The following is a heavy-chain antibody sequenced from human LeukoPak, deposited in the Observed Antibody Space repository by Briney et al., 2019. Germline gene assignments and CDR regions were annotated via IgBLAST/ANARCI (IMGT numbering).Heavy chain of an antibody. Sequence: SETLSLTCAVYGGSFSGYYWSWLRQPPGKGLEWIGEINHSGSTNYNPSLKSRVTISVDKSKNQFSLKLSSVTAAGTAVYYCARVSYYDSSGNRGAFDYWGQGTLVTVSS. J-gene: IGHJ4*02. CDR1: GGSFSGYY. CDR2: INHSGST. CDR3: ARVSYYDSSGNRGAFDY. D-gene: IGHD3-22*01. V-gene: IGHV4-34*01.